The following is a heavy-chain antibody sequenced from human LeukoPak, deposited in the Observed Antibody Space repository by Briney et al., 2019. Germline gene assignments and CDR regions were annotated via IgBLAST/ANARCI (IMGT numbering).Heavy chain of an antibody. CDR2: IYHNGIT. J-gene: IGHJ4*02. Sequence: PSETLSLTCTVSGGPIDSSRYYWGWIRQPPRKRLERIGSIYHNGITYYYPSLKSRVTISLDTSKNQFSLKLSSLTAADTPVYYCARPVGRDRYNYYAHWGRGTLL. V-gene: IGHV4-39*01. D-gene: IGHD5-24*01. CDR3: ARPVGRDRYNYYAH. CDR1: GGPIDSSRYY.